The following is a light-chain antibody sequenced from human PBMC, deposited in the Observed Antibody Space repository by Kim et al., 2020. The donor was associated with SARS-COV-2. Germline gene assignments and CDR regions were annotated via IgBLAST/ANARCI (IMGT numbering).Light chain of an antibody. CDR2: GKN. CDR1: SLRSYY. V-gene: IGLV3-19*01. CDR3: ESRDNSGNHVV. J-gene: IGLJ3*02. Sequence: SSELTQDPAVSVALGQTVKITCQGDSLRSYYASWYQHKPGQAPVLVIYGKNSRPSEFPDRFSGSSSGNTASLTITGAQAEDEADYYCESRDNSGNHVVFG.